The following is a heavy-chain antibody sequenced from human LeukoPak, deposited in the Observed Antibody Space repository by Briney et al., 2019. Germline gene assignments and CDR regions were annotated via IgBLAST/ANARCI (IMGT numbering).Heavy chain of an antibody. D-gene: IGHD1-26*01. Sequence: PGGSLRLSCAASGFTFSSYSMNWVRQAPGKGLEWVSSISSSSSYIYYADSVKGRFTISRDNAKNSLYLQMNSLRAEDTAVYYCMGPVGATVNAFDIWGQGTMVTVSS. CDR1: GFTFSSYS. CDR3: MGPVGATVNAFDI. J-gene: IGHJ3*02. V-gene: IGHV3-21*01. CDR2: ISSSSSYI.